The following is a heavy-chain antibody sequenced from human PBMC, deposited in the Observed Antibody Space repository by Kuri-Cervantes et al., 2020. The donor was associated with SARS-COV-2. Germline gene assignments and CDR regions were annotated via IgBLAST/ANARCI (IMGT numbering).Heavy chain of an antibody. D-gene: IGHD2-2*01. J-gene: IGHJ4*02. CDR1: GGSISSGGYY. CDR2: IYYSGST. CDR3: ARVSCSNTSCYADY. V-gene: IGHV4-31*03. Sequence: SETLSLTCTVSGGSISSGGYYWSWIRQHPGKGLEWIGYIYYSGSTYYNPSLKSRVTISVDTSKNQFSLKLSSVTAADTAVYYCARVSCSNTSCYADYWGQGTLVTVSS.